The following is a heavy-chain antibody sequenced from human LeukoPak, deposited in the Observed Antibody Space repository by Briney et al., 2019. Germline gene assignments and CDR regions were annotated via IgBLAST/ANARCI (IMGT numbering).Heavy chain of an antibody. J-gene: IGHJ4*02. CDR1: GFTFSSYA. D-gene: IGHD4-17*01. Sequence: PGGSLRLSCAASGFTFSSYAMTWVRQAPGKGLEWVSAISTSGGGYTFYADSVKGRFTISRDDSKNTVYLQMNSLRAGDTGIYYCAKDYLRTTDYWGQGTLVTVSS. CDR3: AKDYLRTTDY. CDR2: ISTSGGGYT. V-gene: IGHV3-23*01.